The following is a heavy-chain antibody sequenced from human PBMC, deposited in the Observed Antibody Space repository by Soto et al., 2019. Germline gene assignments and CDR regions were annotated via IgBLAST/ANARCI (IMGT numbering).Heavy chain of an antibody. CDR3: AHKGPEDWHLDY. V-gene: IGHV2-5*02. Sequence: QITLKESGPTLVRPTQTLTLTCAFSGFSLSTSGVGVGWIRQPPGKALEWLAVIYWDDSKHYSPSLRSRLTTTKDTPKTQVVLTMTNMDPMDTGTYYCAHKGPEDWHLDYWGQGTLVTVSS. CDR1: GFSLSTSGVG. D-gene: IGHD3-9*01. CDR2: IYWDDSK. J-gene: IGHJ4*02.